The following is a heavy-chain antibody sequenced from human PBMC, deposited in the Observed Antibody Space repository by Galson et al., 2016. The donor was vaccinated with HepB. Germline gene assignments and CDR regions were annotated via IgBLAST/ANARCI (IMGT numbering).Heavy chain of an antibody. V-gene: IGHV1-18*01. CDR2: ITTNNGNA. CDR1: GYTFPSYD. CDR3: ARGGASFSFDY. Sequence: CKASGYTFPSYDISWVRQAPGQGLEWMGWITTNNGNANYAQKLQGRVTMTTDTSTSTAYIELRSLRSDDTAVYYCARGGASFSFDYWGQGTLVTVSS. J-gene: IGHJ4*02.